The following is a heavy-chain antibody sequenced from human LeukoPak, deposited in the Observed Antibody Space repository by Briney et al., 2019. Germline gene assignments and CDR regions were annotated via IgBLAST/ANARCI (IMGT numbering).Heavy chain of an antibody. CDR1: GFSFSSYA. Sequence: GGSLRLSCAASGFSFSSYAMTWARQAPVKGLEWVSAISGDGTRTYYADSVKGRFTISRDNSKNTLYLQMNSLRAEDTAVYYCAKWTTFILAFDYWGQGTLVTVSS. D-gene: IGHD3-16*01. V-gene: IGHV3-23*01. J-gene: IGHJ4*02. CDR3: AKWTTFILAFDY. CDR2: ISGDGTRT.